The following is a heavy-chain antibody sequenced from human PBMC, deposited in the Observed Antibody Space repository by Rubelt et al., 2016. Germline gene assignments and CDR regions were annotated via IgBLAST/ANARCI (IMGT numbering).Heavy chain of an antibody. Sequence: QVQLVESGGGVVQPGRSLRLSCAASGFTFSSYGMHWVRQAPGKGLEWVAVIPYDGSNNYYADSVKGRFSISRDKSKNTLSLQMNSLRGEDTAVYYCAIDPAAGYYYGMDVWGQGTTVTVSS. CDR2: IPYDGSNN. D-gene: IGHD6-25*01. CDR3: AIDPAAGYYYGMDV. CDR1: GFTFSSYG. J-gene: IGHJ6*02. V-gene: IGHV3-30*19.